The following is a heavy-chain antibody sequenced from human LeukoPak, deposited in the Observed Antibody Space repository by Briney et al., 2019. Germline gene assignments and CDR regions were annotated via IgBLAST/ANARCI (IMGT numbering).Heavy chain of an antibody. CDR1: GFTLSSYG. V-gene: IGHV3-33*08. D-gene: IGHD2-2*01. J-gene: IGHJ3*02. CDR3: ARGYCSSTSCSHPDAFDI. CDR2: IWYGGSNK. Sequence: PGGSLRLSCAASGFTLSSYGMHWVRQAPGKGLEWVAVIWYGGSNKYYADSVKGRFTISRDNSKNTLYLQMNSLRAEDTAVYYCARGYCSSTSCSHPDAFDIWGQGTMVTVSS.